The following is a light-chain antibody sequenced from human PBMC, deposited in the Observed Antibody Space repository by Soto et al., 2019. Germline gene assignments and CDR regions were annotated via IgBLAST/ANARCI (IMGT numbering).Light chain of an antibody. CDR2: LEGSGSY. CDR3: ETWDRNTHTV. Sequence: QAVVTQSSSASASLGSSVKLTCTLSSGHSSYIIAWHQQQPGKAPRYLMKLEGSGSYNKGSGVPDRFSGSSSGADRYLTISNLHFEDEADYYCETWDRNTHTVFGGGTKLTVL. V-gene: IGLV4-60*02. J-gene: IGLJ3*02. CDR1: SGHSSYI.